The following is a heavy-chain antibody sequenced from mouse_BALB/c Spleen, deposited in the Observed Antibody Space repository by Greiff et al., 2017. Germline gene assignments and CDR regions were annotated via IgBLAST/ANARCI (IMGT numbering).Heavy chain of an antibody. CDR2: ISSGGST. J-gene: IGHJ3*01. Sequence: DVQLVESGGGLVKPGGSLKLSCAASGFTFSSYAMSWVRQTPEKRLEWVASISSGGSTYYPDSVKGRFTISRDNARNILYLQMSSLRSEDTAMYYCARGGGSPFADWGQGTLVTVAA. V-gene: IGHV5-6-5*01. D-gene: IGHD6-2*01. CDR3: ARGGGSPFAD. CDR1: GFTFSSYA.